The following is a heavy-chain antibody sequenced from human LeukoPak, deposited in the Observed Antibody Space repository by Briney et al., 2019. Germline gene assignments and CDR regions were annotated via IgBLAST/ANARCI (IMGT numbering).Heavy chain of an antibody. CDR1: GGSFSGYS. J-gene: IGHJ4*02. D-gene: IGHD6-13*01. Sequence: PSETLSLTCAVYGGSFSGYSWTWIRQPPGEGLEWIGEIDRSGSTNYNPSLKNRVTISRDTSKNQFSLKLSSVTAADTAVYYCARGSAAGLAYWGQGTLVTVSS. V-gene: IGHV4-34*01. CDR3: ARGSAAGLAY. CDR2: IDRSGST.